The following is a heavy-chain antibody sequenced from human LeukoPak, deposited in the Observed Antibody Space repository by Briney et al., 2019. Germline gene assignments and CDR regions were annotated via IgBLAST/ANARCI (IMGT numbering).Heavy chain of an antibody. CDR2: INPSGGST. V-gene: IGHV1-46*01. D-gene: IGHD4-17*01. Sequence: ASVEVSCKASGYTFTSYYMHWVRQAPGQGLEWMGIINPSGGSTSYAQKFQGRVTMTRDTSTSTVYMELSSLRSEDTAVYYCARHDYELGASDYWGQGTLVTVSS. J-gene: IGHJ4*02. CDR1: GYTFTSYY. CDR3: ARHDYELGASDY.